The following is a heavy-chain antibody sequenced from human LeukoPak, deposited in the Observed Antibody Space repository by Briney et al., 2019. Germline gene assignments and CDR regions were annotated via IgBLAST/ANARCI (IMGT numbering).Heavy chain of an antibody. CDR3: ARLGYCTNGVCYGYYYGMDV. CDR1: GGSFRGYY. Sequence: SETLSLTCAVYGGSFRGYYWRWIRQPPGKGLELIGEINHSGSTNYNPSLKSRVTISVDTSKNQFSLKLSSVTAADTAVYYCARLGYCTNGVCYGYYYGMDVWGQGTTVTVSS. V-gene: IGHV4-34*01. D-gene: IGHD2-8*01. J-gene: IGHJ6*02. CDR2: INHSGST.